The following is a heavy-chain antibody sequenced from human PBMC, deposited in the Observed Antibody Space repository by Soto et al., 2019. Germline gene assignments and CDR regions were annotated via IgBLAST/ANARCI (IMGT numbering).Heavy chain of an antibody. J-gene: IGHJ6*02. Sequence: SETLSLTCAVYGGSFSGYYWSWTRQPPGKGLEWIGEINHSGSTNYNPSLKSRVTISVDTSKNQFSLKLSSVTAADTAVYYCARGHVSSRTTFFTYYYYYGMDVWGQGTTVTVSS. CDR2: INHSGST. CDR1: GGSFSGYY. V-gene: IGHV4-34*01. CDR3: ARGHVSSRTTFFTYYYYYGMDV. D-gene: IGHD3-16*01.